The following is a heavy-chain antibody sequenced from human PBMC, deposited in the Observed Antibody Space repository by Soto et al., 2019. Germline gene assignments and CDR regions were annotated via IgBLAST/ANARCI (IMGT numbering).Heavy chain of an antibody. CDR1: GFRFSSFW. Sequence: GGSLRLSCAASGFRFSSFWMHWVRQAPGKGLVWVSRINSDGSSTYYADSVKGRFTISRDNSKNTLYLQMNSLRAEDTAVYYCAKQAANDYDFWSGYYRVVSYNDYWGQGTLVTVSS. V-gene: IGHV3-74*01. J-gene: IGHJ4*02. CDR2: INSDGSST. CDR3: AKQAANDYDFWSGYYRVVSYNDY. D-gene: IGHD3-3*01.